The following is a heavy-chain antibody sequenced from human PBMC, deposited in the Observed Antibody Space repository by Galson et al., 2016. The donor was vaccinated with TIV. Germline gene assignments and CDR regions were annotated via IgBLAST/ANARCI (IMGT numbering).Heavy chain of an antibody. CDR2: IQYDGSNK. D-gene: IGHD3-22*01. CDR1: GYMFSSYG. Sequence: SLRLSCAVSGYMFSSYGMHWVRQAPGRGLEWVAFIQYDGSNKYYADSVKGRFTISRDNSMNTLYLQMNSLRAEDTAVYYCARDLSRSVALYDSSVYGMAVWGQGTTVTVSS. J-gene: IGHJ6*01. V-gene: IGHV3-30*02. CDR3: ARDLSRSVALYDSSVYGMAV.